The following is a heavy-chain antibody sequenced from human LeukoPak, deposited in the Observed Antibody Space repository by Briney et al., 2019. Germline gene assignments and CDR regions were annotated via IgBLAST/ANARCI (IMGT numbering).Heavy chain of an antibody. CDR1: GYSFTSYW. CDR2: IYPGDSDT. Sequence: GESLKISCKGSGYSFTSYWIGWVRQMPGKGLEWMGIIYPGDSDTRYSPSFQGQVTISADKSISTAYQQWSSLKASDTAMYYCARGRVVTDRIPDAFDIWGQGTMVTVSS. J-gene: IGHJ3*02. V-gene: IGHV5-51*01. CDR3: ARGRVVTDRIPDAFDI. D-gene: IGHD2-21*02.